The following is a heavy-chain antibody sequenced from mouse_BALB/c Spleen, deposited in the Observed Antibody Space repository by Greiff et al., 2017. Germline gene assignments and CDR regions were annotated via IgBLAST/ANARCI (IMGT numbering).Heavy chain of an antibody. CDR2: IDPFNGGT. D-gene: IGHD1-2*01. Sequence: EVQLQQSGPELMKPGASVKISCKASGYSFTSYYMHWVKQSHGKSLEWIGYIDPFNGGTSYNQKFKGKATLTVDKSSSTAYMHLSSLTSEDSAVYYCARGGTTAPFAYWGQGTLVTVSA. J-gene: IGHJ3*01. CDR1: GYSFTSYY. V-gene: IGHV1S135*01. CDR3: ARGGTTAPFAY.